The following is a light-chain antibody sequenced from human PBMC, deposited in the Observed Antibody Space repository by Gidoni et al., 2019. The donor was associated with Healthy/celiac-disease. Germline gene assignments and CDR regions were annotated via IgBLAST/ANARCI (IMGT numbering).Light chain of an antibody. V-gene: IGLV1-51*01. CDR1: SSNIGNNY. J-gene: IGLJ2*01. CDR3: GTWDSSLSAGV. CDR2: DNN. Sequence: QSVLTQPPSVSAAPGQKVTISCSRSSSNIGNNYVSWYQQLPGTAPKLLIYDNNKRPAGIADRFSGTKSGTSATLGITGLQTGDEADYYCGTWDSSLSAGVFGGGTKLTVL.